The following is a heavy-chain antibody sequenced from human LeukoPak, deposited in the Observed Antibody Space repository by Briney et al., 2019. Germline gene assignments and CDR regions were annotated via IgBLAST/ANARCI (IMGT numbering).Heavy chain of an antibody. CDR2: IYYSGST. V-gene: IGHV4-39*01. CDR3: ARHRAHSDYIDY. D-gene: IGHD3-10*01. Sequence: SETLSLTCTVSGGSISSSSYHWGWIRQPPGKGLEWIGSIYYSGSTYYNPSLQSRVTISVDTSKNQFSLRLKSVTAADTSVYYCARHRAHSDYIDYWGQGTLVTVSS. CDR1: GGSISSSSYH. J-gene: IGHJ4*02.